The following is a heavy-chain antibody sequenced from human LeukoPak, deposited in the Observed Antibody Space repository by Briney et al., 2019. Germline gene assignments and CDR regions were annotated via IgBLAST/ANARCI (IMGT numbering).Heavy chain of an antibody. CDR2: FDPEDGET. Sequence: GASVKVSCKVSGYTLTELSMHWVRQAPGKGLEWMGGFDPEDGETIYAQKFQGRVTMTEDTSTDTAYMELSSLRSEDTAVYYCATVYYYGSGSYPPGPYYYYYMDVWGKGTTVTVSS. D-gene: IGHD3-10*01. CDR3: ATVYYYGSGSYPPGPYYYYYMDV. J-gene: IGHJ6*03. CDR1: GYTLTELS. V-gene: IGHV1-24*01.